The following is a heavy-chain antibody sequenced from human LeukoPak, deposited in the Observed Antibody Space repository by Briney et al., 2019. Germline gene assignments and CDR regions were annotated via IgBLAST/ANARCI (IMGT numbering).Heavy chain of an antibody. D-gene: IGHD4-17*01. CDR3: ARCRTTVTAMPGY. V-gene: IGHV3-7*03. J-gene: IGHJ4*02. Sequence: PGGSLRLSCAASGFTFSLYWMNWVRRAPGKGLEWVANIKQDGSEKNYVDSVKGRFTISRDNAKNSLYLQTNSLRAEDTAVYYCARCRTTVTAMPGYWGQGTLVTVSS. CDR1: GFTFSLYW. CDR2: IKQDGSEK.